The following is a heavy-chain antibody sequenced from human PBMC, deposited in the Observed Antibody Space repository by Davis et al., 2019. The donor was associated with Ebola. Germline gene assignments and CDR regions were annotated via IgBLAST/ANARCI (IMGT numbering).Heavy chain of an antibody. V-gene: IGHV1-18*04. Sequence: ASVKVSCKASGYTFTSYGISWVRQAPGQGLEWMGWISAYNGNTNYAQKFQGRVTITADESTSTAYMELSSLRSEDTAVYYCAQSNPRINYYFDYWGQGTLVTVSS. D-gene: IGHD1-1*01. CDR3: AQSNPRINYYFDY. CDR1: GYTFTSYG. CDR2: ISAYNGNT. J-gene: IGHJ4*02.